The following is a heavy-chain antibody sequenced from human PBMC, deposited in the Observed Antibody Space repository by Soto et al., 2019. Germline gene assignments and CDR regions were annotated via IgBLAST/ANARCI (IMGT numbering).Heavy chain of an antibody. CDR2: IWYDGSNK. V-gene: IGHV3-33*01. J-gene: IGHJ3*02. Sequence: QVQLVESGGGVVQPGRSLRLSCAASGFTFSSYGMHWVRQAPGKGLEWVAVIWYDGSNKYYADSVKGRFTISRDNSKNTLYLQMNSLRAEDTAVYYCARDQYYDYVWRSYRYRFAFDIWGQGTMVTVSS. CDR3: ARDQYYDYVWRSYRYRFAFDI. CDR1: GFTFSSYG. D-gene: IGHD3-16*02.